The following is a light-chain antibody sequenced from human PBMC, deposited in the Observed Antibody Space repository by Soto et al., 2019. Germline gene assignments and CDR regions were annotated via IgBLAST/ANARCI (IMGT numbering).Light chain of an antibody. CDR3: QQYGSSLLIT. Sequence: EIVLTQSPGTLSLSPGERATLSSRASQSVSSSYLAWYQQKPGQAPRLLIYGASSRATGIPDRFSGSGSGTDFTLTISRLEPEDFAVYYCQQYGSSLLITFGQGTRLEIK. V-gene: IGKV3-20*01. CDR1: QSVSSSY. CDR2: GAS. J-gene: IGKJ5*01.